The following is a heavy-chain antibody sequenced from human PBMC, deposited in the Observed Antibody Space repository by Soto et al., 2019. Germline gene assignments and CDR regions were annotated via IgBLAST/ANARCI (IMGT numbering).Heavy chain of an antibody. J-gene: IGHJ4*02. CDR1: GFDFTYYA. V-gene: IGHV3-30*18. D-gene: IGHD1-26*01. CDR3: ANDEGVGGTLGLFDY. CDR2: MSSDGSKI. Sequence: QVQLVESGGGAVQPGESLRLSCVASGFDFTYYAMHWVRQAPGKGLESVAVMSSDGSKIHHTDSVKGRFTISRDNSETAPDLQMTSLRKEDTAVYFCANDEGVGGTLGLFDYWGQGTLVSVSS.